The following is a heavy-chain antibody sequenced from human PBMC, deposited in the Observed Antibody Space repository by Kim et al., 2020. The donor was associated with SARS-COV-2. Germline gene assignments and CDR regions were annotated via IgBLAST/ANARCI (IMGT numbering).Heavy chain of an antibody. V-gene: IGHV3-23*01. CDR3: AKDHESSGWPTFDY. Sequence: ADSVKGRFTVSRDNAKNTLYLQMDNLRVEDTALYYCAKDHESSGWPTFDYWGQGTQVTVSS. D-gene: IGHD6-19*01. J-gene: IGHJ4*02.